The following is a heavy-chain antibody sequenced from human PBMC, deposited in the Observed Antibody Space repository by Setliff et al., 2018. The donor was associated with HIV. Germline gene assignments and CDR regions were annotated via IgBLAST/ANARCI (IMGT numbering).Heavy chain of an antibody. D-gene: IGHD4-17*01. CDR2: ISGSGGRT. Sequence: GGSLRLSCAASGFTFSTYSMVWVRQAPGKGLEWVSSISGSGGRTYHADSVKGRFTISRDNSKNTLYVQMNSLRAEDTAVYYCARADYGDFVEYWGRGTLVTVSS. J-gene: IGHJ4*02. CDR3: ARADYGDFVEY. CDR1: GFTFSTYS. V-gene: IGHV3-23*01.